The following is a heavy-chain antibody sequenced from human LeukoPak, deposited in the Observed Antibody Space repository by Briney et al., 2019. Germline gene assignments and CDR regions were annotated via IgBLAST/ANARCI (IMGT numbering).Heavy chain of an antibody. CDR3: ARDYPDIVVVPAAYDY. Sequence: ASVKVSCKASGYTFTGYYMHWVRQAPGQGLEWRGWINPNSGGTNYAQKFQGRVTMTRDTSISTAYMELSRLRSDDTAVYYCARDYPDIVVVPAAYDYWGQGTLVTVSS. CDR1: GYTFTGYY. V-gene: IGHV1-2*02. J-gene: IGHJ4*02. CDR2: INPNSGGT. D-gene: IGHD2-2*01.